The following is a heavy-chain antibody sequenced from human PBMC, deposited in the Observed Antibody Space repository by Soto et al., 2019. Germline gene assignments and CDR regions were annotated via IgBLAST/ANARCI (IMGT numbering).Heavy chain of an antibody. CDR1: GGTFSSYA. J-gene: IGHJ5*02. Sequence: QVQLVQSGAEVKKPGSSVKVSCKASGGTFSSYAISWVRQAPGQGLEWMGGIIPIFGTANYAQKFQGRVTITADESTSTAYMELSSLRSEDTAVYYCARDAKQLVFPRVAWFDPWGQGTLVTVSS. CDR2: IIPIFGTA. CDR3: ARDAKQLVFPRVAWFDP. D-gene: IGHD6-6*01. V-gene: IGHV1-69*01.